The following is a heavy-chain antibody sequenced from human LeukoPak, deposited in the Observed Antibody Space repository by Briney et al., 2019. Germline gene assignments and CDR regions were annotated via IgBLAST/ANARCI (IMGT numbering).Heavy chain of an antibody. D-gene: IGHD3-22*01. Sequence: ASVKVSCKASGYTFTGYCMHWVRQAPGRGLEWMGWINPNSGGTNYAQKFQGRVTMTRDTSISTAYMELSRLRSDDTAVYYCARGLGRITMIVVVSPFGYWGQGTLVTVSS. CDR1: GYTFTGYC. CDR3: ARGLGRITMIVVVSPFGY. CDR2: INPNSGGT. J-gene: IGHJ4*02. V-gene: IGHV1-2*02.